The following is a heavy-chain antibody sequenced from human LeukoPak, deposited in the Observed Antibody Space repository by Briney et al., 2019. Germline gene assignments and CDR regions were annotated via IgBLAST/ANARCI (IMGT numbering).Heavy chain of an antibody. CDR3: ARAGDCGGDCYYYFDY. J-gene: IGHJ4*02. CDR2: ISYDGSNK. D-gene: IGHD2-21*02. V-gene: IGHV3-30-3*01. Sequence: GGSLRLSCAASGFTFSSYAMDWVRQAPGKGLEWVAVISYDGSNKYYADSVKGRFTISRDNSKNTLYLQMNSLRAEDTAVYYCARAGDCGGDCYYYFDYWGQGTLVTVSS. CDR1: GFTFSSYA.